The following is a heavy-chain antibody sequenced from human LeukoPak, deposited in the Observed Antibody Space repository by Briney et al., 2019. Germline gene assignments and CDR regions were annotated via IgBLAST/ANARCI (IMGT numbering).Heavy chain of an antibody. CDR1: GGTFGSYA. CDR2: IIPIFGTA. V-gene: IGHV1-69*05. Sequence: SVKVSCKASGGTFGSYAISWVRQAPGQGLEWMGGIIPIFGTANYAQKFQGRVTITTDESTSTAYMELSSLRSEDTAVYYCAREFGYSSSSFHYYMDVWGKGTTVTVSS. CDR3: AREFGYSSSSFHYYMDV. J-gene: IGHJ6*03. D-gene: IGHD6-6*01.